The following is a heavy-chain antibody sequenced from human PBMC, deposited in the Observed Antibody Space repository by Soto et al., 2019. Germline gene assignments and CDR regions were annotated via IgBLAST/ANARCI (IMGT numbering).Heavy chain of an antibody. CDR1: GFTFSDAW. D-gene: IGHD2-15*01. Sequence: AGSLRLSCAASGFTFSDAWMSWVRQTPGKGLEWVGRIKSKTDGGTTDFAAPVKGRFTVSRDDSKNTVHLQMSSLRIEDTAVYYCSTDGCSGGGCFAGLYWGQGSLVTVSS. CDR2: IKSKTDGGTT. CDR3: STDGCSGGGCFAGLY. V-gene: IGHV3-15*01. J-gene: IGHJ4*02.